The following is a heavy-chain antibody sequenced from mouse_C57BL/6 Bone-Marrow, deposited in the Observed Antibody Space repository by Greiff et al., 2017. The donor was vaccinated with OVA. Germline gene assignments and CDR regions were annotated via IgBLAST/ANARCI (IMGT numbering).Heavy chain of an antibody. CDR3: ARGVYAVVAHCDY. CDR2: ISSGSSTI. V-gene: IGHV5-17*01. J-gene: IGHJ2*01. CDR1: GFTFSDYG. D-gene: IGHD1-1*01. Sequence: VQLKESGGGLVKPGGSLKLSCAASGFTFSDYGMHWVRQAPEKGLEWVAYISSGSSTIYYADTVKGRFTISRDNAKTTLFLQMTSLRSEDTAMYYCARGVYAVVAHCDYWGQGTTLTVAS.